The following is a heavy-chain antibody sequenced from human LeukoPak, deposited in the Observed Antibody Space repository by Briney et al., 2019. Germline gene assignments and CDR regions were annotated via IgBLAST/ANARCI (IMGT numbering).Heavy chain of an antibody. CDR1: GFTFSSYA. Sequence: GGSLRLSCAASGFTFSSYAMSWVRQAPGKGLEWVSAISGSGGSTYYADSVKGRFTISRDNSKNTLYLQMNSLRAEDTAVYYCAKDGYDSSGYYSPMDAFDIWGQGTMVTVSS. D-gene: IGHD3-22*01. CDR2: ISGSGGST. V-gene: IGHV3-23*01. J-gene: IGHJ3*02. CDR3: AKDGYDSSGYYSPMDAFDI.